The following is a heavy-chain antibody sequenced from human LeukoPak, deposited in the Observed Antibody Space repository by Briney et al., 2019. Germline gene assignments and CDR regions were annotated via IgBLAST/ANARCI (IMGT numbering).Heavy chain of an antibody. V-gene: IGHV3-43*02. CDR3: AKGLRHPRY. D-gene: IGHD3-16*01. J-gene: IGHJ4*02. CDR2: ISGDGGRT. Sequence: PGGSLRLSCAASGFTFDDYAMDWVRQAPGKGLGWVSLISGDGGRTYYADSVKGRFTISRDNSKNFLYLQMNSLTTEDTALYYCAKGLRHPRYWGQGTLVTVSS. CDR1: GFTFDDYA.